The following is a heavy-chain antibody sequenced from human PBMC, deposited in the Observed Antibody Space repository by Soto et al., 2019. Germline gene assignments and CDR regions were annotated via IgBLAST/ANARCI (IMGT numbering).Heavy chain of an antibody. Sequence: ASVKVSCKASGYTFTSYGISWVRQAPGQVLEWMGLISAYNGNTNYAQKLQGRVTMNTDTSTSTAYMELRSLRSDDTAVYYCAREVPPWFGELLQRGMDVGGQGTTVTVSS. CDR2: ISAYNGNT. CDR1: GYTFTSYG. D-gene: IGHD3-10*01. V-gene: IGHV1-18*04. CDR3: AREVPPWFGELLQRGMDV. J-gene: IGHJ6*02.